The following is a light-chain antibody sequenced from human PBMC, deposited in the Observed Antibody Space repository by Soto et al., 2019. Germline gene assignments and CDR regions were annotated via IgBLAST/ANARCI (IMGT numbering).Light chain of an antibody. J-gene: IGLJ1*01. CDR2: EVS. Sequence: SGLTPPGSVSGSPGHSMTIYSPGTSRDVGSYNYVSWYQRHPGKAPERMIYEVSDRPSGISSRLSGSKCGNTASLTISGLQTEDEADYYCSSYTSSSTLFGTGTKVTVV. CDR1: SRDVGSYNY. V-gene: IGLV2-14*01. CDR3: SSYTSSSTL.